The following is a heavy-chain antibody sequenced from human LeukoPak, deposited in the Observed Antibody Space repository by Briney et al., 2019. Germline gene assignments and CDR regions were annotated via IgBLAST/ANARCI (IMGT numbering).Heavy chain of an antibody. D-gene: IGHD1-1*01. Sequence: ASVKVSCKASGYTFTSYYMHWVRHAPAQGLEWMGIINHSGGSTSYAQKYQGRVTMTRDTSTSTVYMELSSLRSEDTAVYYCARVPGPGHMDVWGKGTTVTVSS. CDR3: ARVPGPGHMDV. CDR2: INHSGGST. CDR1: GYTFTSYY. J-gene: IGHJ6*03. V-gene: IGHV1-46*03.